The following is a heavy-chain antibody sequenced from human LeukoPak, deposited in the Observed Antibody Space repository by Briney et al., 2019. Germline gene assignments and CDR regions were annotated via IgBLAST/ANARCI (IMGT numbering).Heavy chain of an antibody. D-gene: IGHD3-10*01. J-gene: IGHJ4*02. V-gene: IGHV3-20*04. Sequence: PGGSLRLSCAASGFTFDDYGMSWVRQAPGKGLEWVSGIYWDGGSTAYADSVKGRFTISRDNAKNSLYLQMNSLRAEDTALYYCAKDMGSYYYGSGGFGTHFDYWGQGTLVTVSS. CDR2: IYWDGGST. CDR3: AKDMGSYYYGSGGFGTHFDY. CDR1: GFTFDDYG.